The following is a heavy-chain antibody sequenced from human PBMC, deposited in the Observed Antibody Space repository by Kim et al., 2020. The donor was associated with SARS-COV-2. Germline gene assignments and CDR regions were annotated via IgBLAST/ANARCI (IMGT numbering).Heavy chain of an antibody. CDR1: GFTFSSYA. CDR2: IGSSGVT. CDR3: AKRRVTTSREIDS. D-gene: IGHD4-17*01. Sequence: GGSLRLSCVGSGFTFSSYAMAWVRQAPGKGLEWVSVIGSSGVTYYADSVEGRFTISRDNSKNTLYLQMDSLRVEDTAVYHCAKRRVTTSREIDSWGQGTLVTVSS. V-gene: IGHV3-23*01. J-gene: IGHJ4*02.